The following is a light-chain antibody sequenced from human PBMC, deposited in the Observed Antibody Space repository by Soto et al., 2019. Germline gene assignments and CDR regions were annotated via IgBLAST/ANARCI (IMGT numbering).Light chain of an antibody. J-gene: IGKJ1*01. CDR2: GAS. Sequence: EIVLTQSPGTLSLSPGERATLSCRASQSVSSYYLAWYQQKPGQAPRLLIYGASSRATGIPDRFSGSGSGTDFTITISRLEPEDFAVYYCHHYGSSSWTFGQGTKVEIK. V-gene: IGKV3-20*01. CDR1: QSVSSYY. CDR3: HHYGSSSWT.